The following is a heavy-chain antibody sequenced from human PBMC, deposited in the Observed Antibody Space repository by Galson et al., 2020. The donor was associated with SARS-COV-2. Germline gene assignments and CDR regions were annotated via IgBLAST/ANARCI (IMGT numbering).Heavy chain of an antibody. D-gene: IGHD4-17*01. V-gene: IGHV2-5*02. J-gene: IGHJ5*02. Sequence: SGPTLVKPTQTLTLTCTFSGFSLSTSGVGVGWIRQPPGKALEWLALIYWDDDKRYSPSLKGRLTITKDTSKNQVVLTMTNMDPVDTATYDCAHCWDYGDYVWFDPWGQGTLVTVSS. CDR3: AHCWDYGDYVWFDP. CDR1: GFSLSTSGVG. CDR2: IYWDDDK.